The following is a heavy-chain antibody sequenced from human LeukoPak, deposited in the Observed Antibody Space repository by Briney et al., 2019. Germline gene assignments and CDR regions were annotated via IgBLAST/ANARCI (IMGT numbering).Heavy chain of an antibody. Sequence: ASVKVSCKASVYTFTGYYIHWVRQAPGQGREWMGWINPNSGVTNYAQKLQGRATMTSDTSISTAYVELSRLRSDDTAVYYCASASLSALRFLEWLPFNWGQGTLVTVSS. CDR2: INPNSGVT. V-gene: IGHV1-2*02. CDR3: ASASLSALRFLEWLPFN. CDR1: VYTFTGYY. J-gene: IGHJ4*02. D-gene: IGHD3-3*01.